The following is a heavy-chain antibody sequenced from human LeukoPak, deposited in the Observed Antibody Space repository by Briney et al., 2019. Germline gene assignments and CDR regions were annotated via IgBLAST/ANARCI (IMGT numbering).Heavy chain of an antibody. CDR1: GFTFSSYG. V-gene: IGHV3-21*01. D-gene: IGHD3-10*01. J-gene: IGHJ5*02. Sequence: GGSLRLSCAASGFTFSSYGMSWVRQAPGKGLEWVSSISSSSSYIYYADSVKGRFTISRDNAKNSLYLQMNSLRAEDTAVYYCARETAGGSVYNWFDPWGQGTLVTVSS. CDR2: ISSSSSYI. CDR3: ARETAGGSVYNWFDP.